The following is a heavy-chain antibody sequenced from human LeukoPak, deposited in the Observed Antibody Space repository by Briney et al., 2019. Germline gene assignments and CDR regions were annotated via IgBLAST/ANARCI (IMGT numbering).Heavy chain of an antibody. Sequence: SETLSLTCTVSGGSISSSSYYWGWIRQPPGKGLEWIGSIYYSGSTYYNPSLKSRVTISVDTSKNQFSLKLSSVTAADTAVYYYASVVNTYYYGSGSYEAADYWGQGTLVTVSS. CDR3: ASVVNTYYYGSGSYEAADY. D-gene: IGHD3-10*01. J-gene: IGHJ4*02. V-gene: IGHV4-39*07. CDR2: IYYSGST. CDR1: GGSISSSSYY.